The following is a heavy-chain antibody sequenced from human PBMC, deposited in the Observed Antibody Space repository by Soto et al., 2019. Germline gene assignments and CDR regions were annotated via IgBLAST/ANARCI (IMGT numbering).Heavy chain of an antibody. CDR2: IYHTGTT. V-gene: IGHV4-38-2*01. CDR3: AVEGIAAAGIPRHRQPRGFDP. D-gene: IGHD6-13*01. CDR1: GDSITSIYH. J-gene: IGHJ5*02. Sequence: SETLSLTCAVSGDSITSIYHWAWIRQPPGRGLDWVASIYHTGTTYYNPSLKSRVTISVDTSKNQFSLNLRSVTAADSAVYYCAVEGIAAAGIPRHRQPRGFDPWGQGTLVTVSS.